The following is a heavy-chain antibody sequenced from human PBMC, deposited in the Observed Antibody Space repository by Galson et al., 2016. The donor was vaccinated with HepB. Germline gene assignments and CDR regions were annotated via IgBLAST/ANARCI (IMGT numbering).Heavy chain of an antibody. J-gene: IGHJ4*02. V-gene: IGHV3-30*18. CDR1: QFTFSSYG. Sequence: SLRLSCAASQFTFSSYGMHWVRQAPGKGLEWVAVISYDGSNEYYGDSVKGRFTISRDNSKSTLYLQMNNVTTEDTAVYYCAKNDILAGYSAFDYWGQGTLVTVSS. D-gene: IGHD3-9*01. CDR3: AKNDILAGYSAFDY. CDR2: ISYDGSNE.